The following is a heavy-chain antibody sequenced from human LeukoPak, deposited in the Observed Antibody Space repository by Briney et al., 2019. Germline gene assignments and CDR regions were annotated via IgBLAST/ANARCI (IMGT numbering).Heavy chain of an antibody. J-gene: IGHJ4*02. V-gene: IGHV3-30*18. Sequence: GGSLRLSCAASGFTFNNYGMHWVRQAPGKGLEWVAFISYDGSSKNYADSVKGRFTISRDNSKNTLYLQMNSLRPEDTAVYYCAKDLLSIWGQGTLATVSS. CDR2: ISYDGSSK. CDR1: GFTFNNYG. D-gene: IGHD3-3*02. CDR3: AKDLLSI.